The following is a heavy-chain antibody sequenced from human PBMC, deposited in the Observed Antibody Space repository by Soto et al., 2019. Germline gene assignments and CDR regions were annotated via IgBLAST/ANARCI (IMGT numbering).Heavy chain of an antibody. J-gene: IGHJ4*02. CDR1: GFDFSTYG. D-gene: IGHD1-26*01. V-gene: IGHV3-33*01. CDR3: ARAVGPFDY. Sequence: QVQLVESGGGVVQPGRSLRLSCAASGFDFSTYGMHWVRQAPGKGLEWVAVIWYDGSNKYYADSVKGRCTISRDNSKDTIYLQINSLRVEDTAVYYCARAVGPFDYWGQGTLVTVSS. CDR2: IWYDGSNK.